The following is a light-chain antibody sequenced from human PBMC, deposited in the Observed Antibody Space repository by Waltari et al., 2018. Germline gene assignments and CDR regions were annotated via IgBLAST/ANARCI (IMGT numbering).Light chain of an antibody. V-gene: IGLV2-14*01. CDR2: EVS. Sequence: QSALTQPASVSGSPGQSITISCTGPSSDVGGSHYVSWYQQHPGKAPKLMIYEVSNRPSGVSNRFSGSKSGNTASLTISGLQAEDEADYYCSSYTSSSTLVFGGGTKLTVL. CDR1: SSDVGGSHY. CDR3: SSYTSSSTLV. J-gene: IGLJ2*01.